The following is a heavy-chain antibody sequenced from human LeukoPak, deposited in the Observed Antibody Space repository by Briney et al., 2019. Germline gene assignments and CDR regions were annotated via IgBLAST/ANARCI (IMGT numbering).Heavy chain of an antibody. J-gene: IGHJ6*03. Sequence: SETLSLTCTGSGGSISSYYWNWIRQPAGKGLEWIGRIHTSGSTHYNPSLKSRVTMSIDTSKNQFSLKLSSVTAADTAVYYCARAGYYIYYMDVWGKGTTVTVSS. CDR1: GGSISSYY. V-gene: IGHV4-4*07. D-gene: IGHD3-10*01. CDR2: IHTSGST. CDR3: ARAGYYIYYMDV.